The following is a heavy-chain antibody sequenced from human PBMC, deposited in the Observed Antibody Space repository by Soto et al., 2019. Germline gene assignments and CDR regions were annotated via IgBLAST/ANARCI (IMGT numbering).Heavy chain of an antibody. J-gene: IGHJ6*03. D-gene: IGHD6-6*01. V-gene: IGHV3-21*01. CDR2: ISRGTTYI. CDR3: ARDGRELVSPYYYYYMDV. CDR1: RFTFNKYN. Sequence: GGSLRLSCAASRFTFNKYNMNWVRQAPGQGLEWVSSISRGTTYIYYADSVKGRFTISRDNAKNSLYLQMNSLRAEDTAVYYCARDGRELVSPYYYYYMDVWGKGTTVTVSS.